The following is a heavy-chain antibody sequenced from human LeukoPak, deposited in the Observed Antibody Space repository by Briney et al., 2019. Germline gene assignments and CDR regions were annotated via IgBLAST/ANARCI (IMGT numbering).Heavy chain of an antibody. CDR1: GFTFNNAW. CDR2: IKSDGGTT. J-gene: IGHJ4*02. D-gene: IGHD4-17*01. CDR3: TTDLGDYGDYIRC. Sequence: GGSLRLSCAASGFTFNNAWMSWVRQAPGKGLEWIGRIKSDGGTTDYAAPVKGRFTISRDDSKNTLYLQMNSLKAKDAAVYYCTTDLGDYGDYIRCWGQGTLVTVSS. V-gene: IGHV3-15*01.